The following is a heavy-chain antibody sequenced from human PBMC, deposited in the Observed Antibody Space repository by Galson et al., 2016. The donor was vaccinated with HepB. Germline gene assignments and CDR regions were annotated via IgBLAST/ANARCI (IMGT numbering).Heavy chain of an antibody. J-gene: IGHJ4*02. D-gene: IGHD3-22*01. CDR1: GLTFSSYS. CDR2: ITTSSNYI. CDR3: ASGSYDSGAYYPTY. Sequence: SLRLSCAASGLTFSSYSMNWVRQAPGKGLEWVSSITTSSNYIYYADSVKGRFTISRDNAKNSLYLQMNSLRAGDTAVYYCASGSYDSGAYYPTYWGQGTLVTVSS. V-gene: IGHV3-21*01.